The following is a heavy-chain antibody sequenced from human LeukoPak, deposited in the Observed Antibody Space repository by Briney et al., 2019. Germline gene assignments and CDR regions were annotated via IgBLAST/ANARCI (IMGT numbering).Heavy chain of an antibody. J-gene: IGHJ6*02. V-gene: IGHV3-74*01. CDR1: GFTFSTYW. CDR3: TRGNYGMDV. Sequence: QPGRSLRLSCAASGFTFSTYWMHWVRQAPGKGLVWVSHINSDGSSTDYADSVKGRFTISRDNAESTLYLQMNSLRVEDTAVYYCTRGNYGMDVWGQGTTVTVSS. CDR2: INSDGSST.